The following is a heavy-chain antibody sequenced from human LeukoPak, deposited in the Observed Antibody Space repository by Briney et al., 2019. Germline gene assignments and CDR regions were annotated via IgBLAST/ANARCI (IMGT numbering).Heavy chain of an antibody. CDR1: GGSISSGDYY. V-gene: IGHV4-30-4*08. CDR2: IYYSGST. J-gene: IGHJ4*02. D-gene: IGHD6-6*01. CDR3: ARASRTAARPSPPDY. Sequence: SQTLSLTCTVSGGSISSGDYYWSWIRQPPGKGLEWIGYIYYSGSTYYNPSLKSRVTISVDTSKNQFSLKLSSVTAADTAVYYCARASRTAARPSPPDYWGQGTLVTVSS.